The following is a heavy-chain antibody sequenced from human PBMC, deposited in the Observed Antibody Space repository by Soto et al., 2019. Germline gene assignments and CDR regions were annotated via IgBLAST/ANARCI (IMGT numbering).Heavy chain of an antibody. V-gene: IGHV1-18*01. CDR2: ISGYNGQT. D-gene: IGHD3-16*01. J-gene: IGHJ6*02. CDR1: AYTFTTYG. CDR3: ARDTRKELWVEGLNAMDV. Sequence: QVQLVQSGPEVKKSGASVKISCKASAYTFTTYGVSWVRQAPGQGLEWIGWISGYNGQTNYAQKFRGRVTFTTDTSTSTAYMELRSLRLDDTAMYFCARDTRKELWVEGLNAMDVWGQGTTVTVSS.